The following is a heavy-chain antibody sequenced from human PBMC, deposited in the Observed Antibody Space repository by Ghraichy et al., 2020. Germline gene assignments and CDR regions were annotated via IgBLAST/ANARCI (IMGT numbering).Heavy chain of an antibody. CDR2: FHHGGST. J-gene: IGHJ4*02. V-gene: IGHV4-38-2*02. Sequence: SETLSLTCTVSGFSINNGYYWGWIRQPPGKGLEWIGTFHHGGSTYYNPSLKSRVTISGDTSKNQFSLKLNSVTAADTAVYYCPTDMRLEWYYFWGQGTLVTVSS. CDR3: PTDMRLEWYYF. CDR1: GFSINNGYY. D-gene: IGHD3-10*01.